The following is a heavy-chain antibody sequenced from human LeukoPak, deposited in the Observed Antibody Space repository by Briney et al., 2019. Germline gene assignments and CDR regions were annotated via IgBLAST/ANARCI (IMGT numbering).Heavy chain of an antibody. J-gene: IGHJ4*02. V-gene: IGHV1-2*02. CDR3: ARSPDILTGEDFDY. CDR1: GYTFTSYA. Sequence: ASVKVSCKASGYTFTSYAMNWVRQAPGQGLEWMGWINPNSGGTNFAQKFQYRVTMTRDTSISTAYMELSRLRSDDSAVYYCARSPDILTGEDFDYWGQGTLVTVSS. D-gene: IGHD3-9*01. CDR2: INPNSGGT.